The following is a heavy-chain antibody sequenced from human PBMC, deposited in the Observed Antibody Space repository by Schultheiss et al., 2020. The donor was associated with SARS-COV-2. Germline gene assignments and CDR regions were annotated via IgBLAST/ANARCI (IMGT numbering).Heavy chain of an antibody. V-gene: IGHV1-69*13. CDR3: AKDRARWLQPFDY. D-gene: IGHD5-24*01. CDR1: GGTFSSYA. Sequence: SVKVSCKASGGTFSSYAISWVRQAPGQGLEWMGGIIPIFGTANYAQKFQGRVTITADESTSTAYMELRSLRSDDTAVYYCAKDRARWLQPFDYWGQGTLVTVSS. CDR2: IIPIFGTA. J-gene: IGHJ4*02.